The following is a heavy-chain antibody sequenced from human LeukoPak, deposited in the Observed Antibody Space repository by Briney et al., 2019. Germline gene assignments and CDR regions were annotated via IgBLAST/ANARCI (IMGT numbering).Heavy chain of an antibody. CDR1: GGSISSYY. V-gene: IGHV4-4*07. D-gene: IGHD2-15*01. CDR2: IYTSGST. J-gene: IGHJ6*03. Sequence: SETLSLTCTVSGGSISSYYWSWIRQPAGKGLEWIGRIYTSGSTNYNPSLKSRVTMSVDTSKNQFSLKLSSVTAADTAVYCCARGYCSGGSCYSYYYYNYMDVWGKGTTVTVSS. CDR3: ARGYCSGGSCYSYYYYNYMDV.